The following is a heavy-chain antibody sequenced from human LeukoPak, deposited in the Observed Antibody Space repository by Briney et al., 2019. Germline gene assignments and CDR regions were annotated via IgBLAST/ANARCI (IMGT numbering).Heavy chain of an antibody. CDR3: ARMVGVRGVIITSTYYYYYYMDV. D-gene: IGHD3-10*01. CDR2: INHSGST. V-gene: IGHV4-34*01. Sequence: SETLSLTCAVYGGSFSGYYWSWIRQPPGKGLEWIGEINHSGSTNYNPSLKSRVTISVDTSKNQFSLKLSSVTAADTAVYYCARMVGVRGVIITSTYYYYYYMDVWGKGTTVTVSS. J-gene: IGHJ6*03. CDR1: GGSFSGYY.